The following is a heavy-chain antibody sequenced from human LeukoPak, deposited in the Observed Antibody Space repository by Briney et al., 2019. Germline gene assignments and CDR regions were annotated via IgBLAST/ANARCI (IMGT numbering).Heavy chain of an antibody. V-gene: IGHV4-34*01. D-gene: IGHD6-13*01. J-gene: IGHJ4*02. CDR3: ARGIAAANLDY. CDR1: GGSFSGYY. CDR2: INHSGST. Sequence: PSETLSLTCAVYGGSFSGYYWSWIRQPPGKGLEWIGEINHSGSTDYNPSLKSRVTISVDTSKNQFSLKLNSVTPEDTAVYYCARGIAAANLDYWGQGTLVTVSS.